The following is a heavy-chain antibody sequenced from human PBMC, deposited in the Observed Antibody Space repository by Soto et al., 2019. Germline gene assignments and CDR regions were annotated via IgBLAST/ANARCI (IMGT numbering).Heavy chain of an antibody. CDR2: IYYSGST. CDR3: ARRLYCSGGSCVDLRFDP. CDR1: GGSISSGDYY. Sequence: SETLSLTCTVSGGSISSGDYYWSWIRQPPGKGLEWIGYIYYSGSTYYNPSLKSRVTISVDTSKNQFSLKLSSVTAADTAVYYCARRLYCSGGSCVDLRFDPWGQGILVTVSS. V-gene: IGHV4-30-4*01. D-gene: IGHD2-15*01. J-gene: IGHJ5*02.